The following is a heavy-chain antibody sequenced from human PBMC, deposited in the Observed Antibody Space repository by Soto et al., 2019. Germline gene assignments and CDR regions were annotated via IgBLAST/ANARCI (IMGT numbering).Heavy chain of an antibody. Sequence: PGGSLRLCCAASGFTFRRYWMNWVRQAPGKGLEWVANIKQDGTEKNYVDSVKGRFTISRDNARNSLYLQMDGLRAEDTAVYFCARGDTPMITGMDSFDIWGQGTMVTVSS. V-gene: IGHV3-7*01. J-gene: IGHJ3*02. D-gene: IGHD5-18*01. CDR3: ARGDTPMITGMDSFDI. CDR1: GFTFRRYW. CDR2: IKQDGTEK.